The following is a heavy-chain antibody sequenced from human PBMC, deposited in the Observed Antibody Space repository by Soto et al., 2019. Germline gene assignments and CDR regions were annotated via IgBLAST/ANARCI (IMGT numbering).Heavy chain of an antibody. CDR2: INPTSGGT. J-gene: IGHJ4*02. Sequence: ASVKVSFQASGSTFTGYYMPWVRQAPGQGLEWMGWINPTSGGTTYAQKFQGWVTMTRDTSSSTAYMELSRLRSDDTAVYYCATRYYYDSSIDYWGQGTLVTVSS. V-gene: IGHV1-2*04. D-gene: IGHD3-22*01. CDR3: ATRYYYDSSIDY. CDR1: GSTFTGYY.